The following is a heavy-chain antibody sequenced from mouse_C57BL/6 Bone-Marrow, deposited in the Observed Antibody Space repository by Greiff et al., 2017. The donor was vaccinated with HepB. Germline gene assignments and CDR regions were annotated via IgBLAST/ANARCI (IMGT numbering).Heavy chain of an antibody. Sequence: VQLQQSGAELVRPGASVKLSCTASGFNIKDDYMHWVKQRPEQGLEWIGWIDPENGDTEYASKFQGKATITADTSSNTAYLQLSSLTSEDTAVYYCTITSRGYVTYFDYWGQGTTLTVSS. CDR3: TITSRGYVTYFDY. D-gene: IGHD2-4*01. CDR2: IDPENGDT. J-gene: IGHJ2*01. CDR1: GFNIKDDY. V-gene: IGHV14-4*01.